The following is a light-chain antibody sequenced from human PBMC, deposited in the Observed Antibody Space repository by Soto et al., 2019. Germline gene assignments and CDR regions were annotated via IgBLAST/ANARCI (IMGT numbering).Light chain of an antibody. CDR1: SSDVGAHNF. CDR3: SSYAGSNNYV. J-gene: IGLJ1*01. CDR2: EVS. Sequence: QSVLTQPPSASGSPGQSVTISCTGTSSDVGAHNFVSWHQQHPGKAPQLMVYEVSKRPSGAPDRFSGSKSGNTASLTVSGLQAEDEADYYCSSYAGSNNYVFGTGTKVTDL. V-gene: IGLV2-8*01.